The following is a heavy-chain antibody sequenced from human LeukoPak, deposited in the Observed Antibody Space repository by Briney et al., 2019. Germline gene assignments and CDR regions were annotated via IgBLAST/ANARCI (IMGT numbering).Heavy chain of an antibody. D-gene: IGHD4-17*01. CDR1: SDSISSGDYY. Sequence: SQTLSLTCTVSSDSISSGDYYWSWIRQPAGKGLEFIGYINKNGGTYYNPPLKSRVSISIDTSKNQFSLQLTSVTAADTAVYLCAREHKSYGDYPYYFDSWGQGTLVTVSS. CDR3: AREHKSYGDYPYYFDS. CDR2: INKNGGT. V-gene: IGHV4-30-4*01. J-gene: IGHJ4*02.